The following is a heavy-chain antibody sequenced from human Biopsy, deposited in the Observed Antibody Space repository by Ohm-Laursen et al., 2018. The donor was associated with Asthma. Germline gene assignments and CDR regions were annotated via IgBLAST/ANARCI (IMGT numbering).Heavy chain of an antibody. CDR2: IHYSGSA. D-gene: IGHD1-26*01. CDR3: ARGSSSRLSQWELLVSGGKRAHSYYGMDV. Sequence: SDTLSLTCSVSGDSFTYPGYYWSWVRQLPGRGLEWIGYIHYSGSAYYNPSLKSRISMSVDTSKNQFSLRLTSVTAADTAVYYCARGSSSRLSQWELLVSGGKRAHSYYGMDVWGQGTTVTVSS. CDR1: GDSFTYPGYY. V-gene: IGHV4-31*03. J-gene: IGHJ6*02.